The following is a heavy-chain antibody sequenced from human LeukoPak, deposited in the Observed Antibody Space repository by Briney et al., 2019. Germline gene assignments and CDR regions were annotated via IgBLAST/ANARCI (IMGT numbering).Heavy chain of an antibody. CDR3: ARDIQRYSSSWYRFGDY. D-gene: IGHD6-13*01. V-gene: IGHV3-30-3*01. CDR2: ISYGGSNK. Sequence: GRSLRLSCAASGFTFSSYAMHWVRQAPGKGLEWVAVISYGGSNKYYADSVKGRFTISRDNSKNTLYLQMNSLRAEDTAVYYCARDIQRYSSSWYRFGDYWGQGTLVTVSS. CDR1: GFTFSSYA. J-gene: IGHJ4*02.